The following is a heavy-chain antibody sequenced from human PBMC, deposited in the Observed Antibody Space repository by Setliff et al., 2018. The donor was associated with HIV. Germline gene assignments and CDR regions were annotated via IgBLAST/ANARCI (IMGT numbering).Heavy chain of an antibody. CDR3: ARHVRPDIAATWAEEDWFDP. D-gene: IGHD5-12*01. V-gene: IGHV4-39*01. CDR2: IYYSGAT. Sequence: SETVSLTCTVSGDSIRSSRYYWGWIRQPPGKGLEWIGGIYYSGATYYNPSLKSRVTISGDTSKNQFSLKLGAVTAADTAGYYCARHVRPDIAATWAEEDWFDPWGQGTLVTVSS. CDR1: GDSIRSSRYY. J-gene: IGHJ5*02.